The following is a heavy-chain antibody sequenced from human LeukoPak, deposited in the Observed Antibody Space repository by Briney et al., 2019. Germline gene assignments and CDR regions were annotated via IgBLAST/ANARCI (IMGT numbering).Heavy chain of an antibody. Sequence: PGGSLRLSCAASGLPFSHSGMHWVRQAPGKGLEWVAVIWYDGSNKYYADSVKGRFTISRDNSKNTLYLQMNSLRAEDTAVYYCARAPVGATHYFVYWGQATLVTVSS. V-gene: IGHV3-33*01. CDR3: ARAPVGATHYFVY. D-gene: IGHD1-26*01. J-gene: IGHJ4*02. CDR2: IWYDGSNK. CDR1: GLPFSHSG.